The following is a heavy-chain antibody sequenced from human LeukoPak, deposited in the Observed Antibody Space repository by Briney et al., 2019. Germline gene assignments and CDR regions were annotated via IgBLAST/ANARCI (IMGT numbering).Heavy chain of an antibody. CDR1: GYSFTSHY. D-gene: IGHD4-17*01. V-gene: IGHV1-2*02. CDR2: INPNSGGT. Sequence: ASVKVSCKASGYSFTSHYMHWVRQAPGQGLEWMGWINPNSGGTNYAQKFQGRVTMTRDTSISTAYMELSRLRSDDTAVYYCARLGYGDYILGFDYWGQGTLVTVSS. CDR3: ARLGYGDYILGFDY. J-gene: IGHJ4*02.